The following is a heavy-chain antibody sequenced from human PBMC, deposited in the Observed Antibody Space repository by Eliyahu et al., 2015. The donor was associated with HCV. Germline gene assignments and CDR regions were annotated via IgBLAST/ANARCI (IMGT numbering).Heavy chain of an antibody. V-gene: IGHV3-21*01. CDR2: ISSSSSYI. J-gene: IGHJ4*02. CDR1: GFTFSSYS. D-gene: IGHD5-12*01. CDR3: ARGGVSGYSGYDPHFDY. Sequence: EVQLVESGGGLVKPGGSLRLSCAASGFTFSSYSMNWVRQAPGKGLEWVSSISSSSSYIYYADSVKGRFTISRDNAKNSLYLQMNSLRAEDTAVYYCARGGVSGYSGYDPHFDYWGQGTLVTVSS.